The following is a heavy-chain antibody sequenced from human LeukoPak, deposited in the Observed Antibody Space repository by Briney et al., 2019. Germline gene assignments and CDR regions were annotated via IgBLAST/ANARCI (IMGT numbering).Heavy chain of an antibody. J-gene: IGHJ1*01. CDR3: ARVSGLGMNEYYQH. Sequence: PGGSLRLSCAASRFSFADSWMHWVRQAPGKGLVWVSRINNDGSDTRYADSVRGRFTISRDNAKNTLYLQMNSLRAEDTAVYYCARVSGLGMNEYYQHWGQGTLVTVPS. CDR2: INNDGSDT. CDR1: RFSFADSW. V-gene: IGHV3-74*01. D-gene: IGHD3-10*01.